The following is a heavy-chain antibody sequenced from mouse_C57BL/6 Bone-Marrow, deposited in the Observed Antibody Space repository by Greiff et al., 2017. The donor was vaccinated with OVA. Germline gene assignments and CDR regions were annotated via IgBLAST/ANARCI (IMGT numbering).Heavy chain of an antibody. CDR3: ARDRGGNYD. CDR1: GFTFSSYA. J-gene: IGHJ2*01. V-gene: IGHV5-4*01. CDR2: ISDGGSYT. Sequence: EVQLVESGGGLVKPGGSLKLSCAASGFTFSSYAMSWVRQTPEKRLEWVATISDGGSYTYYPANVKGRFTISRDNAKNNLYLQMSHLKSEDTAMYYGARDRGGNYDWGQGTTLTVSS. D-gene: IGHD2-1*01.